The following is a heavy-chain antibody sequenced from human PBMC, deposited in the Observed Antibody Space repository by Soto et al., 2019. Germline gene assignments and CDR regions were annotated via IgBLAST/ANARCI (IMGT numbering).Heavy chain of an antibody. CDR3: ERWCNVDIVAKIPHYYNGMDV. J-gene: IGHJ6*02. CDR1: GYTLTSYD. V-gene: IGHV1-8*01. Sequence: QVQLVQSGAEVKKPGASVKVSCKASGYTLTSYDINWVRQATGQGLEWMGWLNPNSGNTGYAQKFQGRVTMTRKTSITTAYMELSSLRSEDTAVYYCERWCNVDIVAKIPHYYNGMDVWGQGTTVTVSS. CDR2: LNPNSGNT. D-gene: IGHD5-12*01.